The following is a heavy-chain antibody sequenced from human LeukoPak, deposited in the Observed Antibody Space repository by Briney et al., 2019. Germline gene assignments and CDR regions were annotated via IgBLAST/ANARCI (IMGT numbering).Heavy chain of an antibody. D-gene: IGHD2-21*02. J-gene: IGHJ4*02. CDR2: ISGSGGST. CDR1: GFTFSSYA. V-gene: IGHV3-23*01. CDR3: ARDSGPHIVAVTAAPPPDY. Sequence: GGSLRLSCAASGFTFSSYAMSWVRQAPGKGLEWVSAISGSGGSTYYADSVKGRFTISRDNSKNTLYLQMNSLRAEDTAVYYCARDSGPHIVAVTAAPPPDYWGQGTLVTVSS.